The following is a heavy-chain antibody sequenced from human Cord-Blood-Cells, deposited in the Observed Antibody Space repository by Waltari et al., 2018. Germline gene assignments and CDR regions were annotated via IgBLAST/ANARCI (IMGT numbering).Heavy chain of an antibody. CDR2: IRSSSSYI. CDR1: GFTFSSYN. J-gene: IGHJ4*02. V-gene: IGHV3-21*01. D-gene: IGHD6-13*01. Sequence: EVQLVESGGGLVKPGGSLRLSCAASGFTFSSYNMNWVGQAPGKGLEWVSSIRSSSSYIYYADSVKVRFTITRDNAKNSLYLEMNSLRAEYTAVYYCARDRDSSSWFDYWRQGTLVTVSS. CDR3: ARDRDSSSWFDY.